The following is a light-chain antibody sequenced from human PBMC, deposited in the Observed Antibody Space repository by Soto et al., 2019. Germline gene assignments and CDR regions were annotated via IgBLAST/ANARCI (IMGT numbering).Light chain of an antibody. CDR2: DIS. CDR3: QQYYSYPCT. V-gene: IGKV1-5*01. J-gene: IGKJ1*01. CDR1: QTVSNG. Sequence: DIQMTQSPSTLSASVGDRVTITCRASQTVSNGLAWFQQKPGRAPILLIFDISNLASGVPSRFSGSRSGSATEFTLTISSLQPDDSATYYCQQYYSYPCTFGQGNKVEIK.